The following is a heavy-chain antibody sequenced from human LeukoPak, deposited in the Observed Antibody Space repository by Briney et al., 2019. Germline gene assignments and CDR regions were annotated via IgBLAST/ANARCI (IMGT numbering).Heavy chain of an antibody. CDR3: ARVKYGSGSYDY. Sequence: GASVKVSCKASGYTFTSYDINWVRQATGQGLEWMGWMNPNSGNTGCAQKFQGRVTMTRNTSISTAYMELSSLRSEDTAVYYCARVKYGSGSYDYWGQGTLVTVSS. CDR1: GYTFTSYD. D-gene: IGHD3-10*01. J-gene: IGHJ4*02. V-gene: IGHV1-8*01. CDR2: MNPNSGNT.